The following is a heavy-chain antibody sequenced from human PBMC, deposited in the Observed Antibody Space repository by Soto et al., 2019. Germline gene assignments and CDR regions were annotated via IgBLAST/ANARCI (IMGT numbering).Heavy chain of an antibody. J-gene: IGHJ6*02. V-gene: IGHV1-69*13. CDR3: ASLHSSSSRADYYYGMDV. CDR1: GGTFSSYA. Sequence: VKVSCKASGGTFSSYAISWVRQAPGQGLEWMGGIIPIFGTANYAQKFQGRVTITADKSTSTAYMELSSLRSEDTAVYYCASLHSSSSRADYYYGMDVWGQGTTVTVSS. D-gene: IGHD6-6*01. CDR2: IIPIFGTA.